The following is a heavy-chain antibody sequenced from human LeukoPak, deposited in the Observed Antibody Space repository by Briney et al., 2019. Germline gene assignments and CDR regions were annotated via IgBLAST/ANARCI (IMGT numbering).Heavy chain of an antibody. CDR1: GYTFTSYG. CDR2: INTKNGNT. V-gene: IGHV1-18*01. Sequence: ASVKVSCKASGYTFTSYGITWVRQAPGQGLEWMGWINTKNGNTNYAQKVQGRVTMTEDTSTDTAYMELSSLRSEDTAVYYCATGGATAMGGYYFDYWGQGTLVTVSS. CDR3: ATGGATAMGGYYFDY. J-gene: IGHJ4*02. D-gene: IGHD5-18*01.